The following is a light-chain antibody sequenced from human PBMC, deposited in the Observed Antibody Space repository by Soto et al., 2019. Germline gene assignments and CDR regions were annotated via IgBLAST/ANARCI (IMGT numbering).Light chain of an antibody. CDR1: QSISSW. CDR2: KAS. V-gene: IGKV1-5*03. Sequence: DIQMTQSPSTLSASVGDRVTITCRASQSISSWLAWYQQKPGNAPKLLIYKASSLESGVPSRFSGSGSGTXXXXXIXXXXPXDFXTYYXQQYNSYSLTFGGGTKVEIK. J-gene: IGKJ4*01. CDR3: QQYNSYSLT.